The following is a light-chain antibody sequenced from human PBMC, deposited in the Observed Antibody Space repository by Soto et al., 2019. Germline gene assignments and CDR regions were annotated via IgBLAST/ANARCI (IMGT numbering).Light chain of an antibody. CDR1: NIGSKS. CDR3: QVWDNSSDQGV. CDR2: DDS. J-gene: IGLJ3*02. V-gene: IGLV3-21*02. Sequence: SSELTHPPSVSVAPGQTARITCGGTNIGSKSVHWYQQKPGQAPVLVVYDDSDRPSGIPERFSGSNSGNTATLTISRVEAGDEADYYCQVWDNSSDQGVFGGGTKVTVL.